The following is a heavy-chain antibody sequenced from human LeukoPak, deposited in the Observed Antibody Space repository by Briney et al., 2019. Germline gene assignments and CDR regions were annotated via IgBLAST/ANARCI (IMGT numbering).Heavy chain of an antibody. CDR1: GYTFTNYG. J-gene: IGHJ4*02. Sequence: ASVKVSCKASGYTFTNYGISWVRQAPGQGLEWMGWISAYNGNTNYAQKLQGGVTMTTDTSTSTAYMELRSLTSDDTAVYYCARVGAYCTSTSCLDYWGQGTLVTVSS. D-gene: IGHD2-2*01. V-gene: IGHV1-18*01. CDR3: ARVGAYCTSTSCLDY. CDR2: ISAYNGNT.